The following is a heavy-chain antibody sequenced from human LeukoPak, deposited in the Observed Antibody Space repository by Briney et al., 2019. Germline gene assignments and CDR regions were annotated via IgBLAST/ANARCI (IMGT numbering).Heavy chain of an antibody. CDR1: GGSFNGYY. J-gene: IGHJ3*02. V-gene: IGHV4-34*01. CDR2: INESGST. D-gene: IGHD3-10*01. CDR3: AKSNGYGLVDI. Sequence: SETLSLTCAVSGGSFNGYYCNWIRQPPGKGLEWIGEINESGSTNYNSSLKSRLTISLDTSKNQCSLRLSSVTAADTAVYYCAKSNGYGLVDIWGQGTMVTVSS.